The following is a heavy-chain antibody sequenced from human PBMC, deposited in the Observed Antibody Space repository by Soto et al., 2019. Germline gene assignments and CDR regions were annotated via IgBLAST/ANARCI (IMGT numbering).Heavy chain of an antibody. CDR2: INAGNGNT. CDR3: ARSQSGPYYDILTGYYNVPPFDY. J-gene: IGHJ4*02. D-gene: IGHD3-9*01. V-gene: IGHV1-3*01. Sequence: ASVKVSCKASGYTFTSYAMHWVRQAPGQRLEWMGWINAGNGNTKYSQKFQGRVTITRDTSASTGYMELSSLRSEDTAVYYCARSQSGPYYDILTGYYNVPPFDYWGQGTLVTVSS. CDR1: GYTFTSYA.